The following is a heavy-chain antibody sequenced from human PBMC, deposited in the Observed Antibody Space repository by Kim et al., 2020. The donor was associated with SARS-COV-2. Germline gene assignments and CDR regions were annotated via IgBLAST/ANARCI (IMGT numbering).Heavy chain of an antibody. CDR3: AKKGIPARGQWYCDL. J-gene: IGHJ2*01. V-gene: IGHV3-23*01. CDR1: GFTFSSFA. D-gene: IGHD6-13*01. Sequence: GGSLRLSCAASGFTFSSFAMTWVRQAPGKGLEWVSILIDSGGDTFYADSVKGRFTISRDNSKNTLYLQMNSLRAEDTAVYYCAKKGIPARGQWYCDLWGRGTLVTVSS. CDR2: LIDSGGDT.